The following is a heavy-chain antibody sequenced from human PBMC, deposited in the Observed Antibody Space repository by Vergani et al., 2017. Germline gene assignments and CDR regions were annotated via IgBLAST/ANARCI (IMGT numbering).Heavy chain of an antibody. CDR2: IGKDGINT. Sequence: VQLVESGGGLVQPGGSLRLSCAASGFTVSSNYMSWVRQAPGKGLEWLAYIGKDGINTRYRDAVKGRFTVSRDNSKNTLYLQMNSLRTEDTAVYYCATKSCGTPGCQIGYFREWGQGTLVTVSS. V-gene: IGHV3-30*02. CDR1: GFTVSSNY. CDR3: ATKSCGTPGCQIGYFRE. D-gene: IGHD1-1*01. J-gene: IGHJ1*01.